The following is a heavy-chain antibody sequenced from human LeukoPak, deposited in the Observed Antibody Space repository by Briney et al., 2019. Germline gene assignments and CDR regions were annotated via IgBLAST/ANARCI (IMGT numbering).Heavy chain of an antibody. D-gene: IGHD4-17*01. V-gene: IGHV1-24*01. CDR3: ATVVTNDYGDYWPAYYFDY. CDR1: GYTLTELP. CDR2: FDPEDGET. Sequence: EASVKVSYKVSGYTLTELPMHWVRQAPGKGLEWMGGFDPEDGETIYAQKFQGRVTMTEDTSTDTAYMELSSLRSEDTAVYYCATVVTNDYGDYWPAYYFDYWGQGTLVTVSS. J-gene: IGHJ4*02.